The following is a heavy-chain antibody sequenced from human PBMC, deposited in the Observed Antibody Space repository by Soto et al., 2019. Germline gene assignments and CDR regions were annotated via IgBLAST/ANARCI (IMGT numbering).Heavy chain of an antibody. Sequence: QITLKESGPTLVKPTQTLTLTCTFSGFSLSTSGVGVGWIRQPPGKALEWLALIYWDDDKRYSPSLKSRLTITKXTXXXQXXLTMTKMDPVDTATYYCAHRPSYCSGGSCYSGFDYWGQGTLVTVSS. CDR3: AHRPSYCSGGSCYSGFDY. V-gene: IGHV2-5*02. D-gene: IGHD2-15*01. CDR2: IYWDDDK. CDR1: GFSLSTSGVG. J-gene: IGHJ4*02.